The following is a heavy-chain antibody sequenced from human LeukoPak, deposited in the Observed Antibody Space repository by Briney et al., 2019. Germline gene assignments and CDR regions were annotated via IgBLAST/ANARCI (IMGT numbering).Heavy chain of an antibody. CDR2: ISAYNGNT. CDR1: GYTFTSYG. Sequence: ASVKVSCKASGYTFTSYGISWVRQAPGQGLEWMGWISAYNGNTNYAQKLQGRVTVTTDTSTSTAYMELRSLRSDDTAVYYCARDLLSPLKYIVGATFPFDYWGQGTLVTVSS. CDR3: ARDLLSPLKYIVGATFPFDY. J-gene: IGHJ4*02. V-gene: IGHV1-18*01. D-gene: IGHD1-26*01.